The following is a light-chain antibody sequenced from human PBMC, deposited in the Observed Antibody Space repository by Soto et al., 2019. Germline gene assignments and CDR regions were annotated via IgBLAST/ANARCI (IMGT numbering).Light chain of an antibody. Sequence: EIVLTQSPGILSLSPGERATLSCRASQSVSNDFLAWYQQKPGQAPRLLIYGASTRATDVPDRFSGSGSGTDFTLTISRLEPEDFAMYYCQQYGYLVTFGGGTKVDIK. CDR3: QQYGYLVT. J-gene: IGKJ4*01. CDR1: QSVSNDF. V-gene: IGKV3-20*01. CDR2: GAS.